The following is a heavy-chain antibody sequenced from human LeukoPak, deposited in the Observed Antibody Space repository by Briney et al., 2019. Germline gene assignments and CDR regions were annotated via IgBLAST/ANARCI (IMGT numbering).Heavy chain of an antibody. CDR3: ARGDAVDTAMVNPTDY. V-gene: IGHV1-2*06. CDR1: GYTFTGYY. CDR2: INPNSGGT. Sequence: ASVKVSCKASGYTFTGYYMHWVRQAPGQGLEWMGRINPNSGGTNYAQKFQGRVTTTRDTSISTAYMELSRLRSDDTAVYYCARGDAVDTAMVNPTDYWGQGTLVTVSS. J-gene: IGHJ4*02. D-gene: IGHD5-18*01.